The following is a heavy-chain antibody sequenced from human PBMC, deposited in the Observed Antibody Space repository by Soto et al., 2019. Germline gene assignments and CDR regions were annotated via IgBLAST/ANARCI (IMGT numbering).Heavy chain of an antibody. CDR2: IYYSGST. V-gene: IGHV4-31*03. J-gene: IGHJ5*02. D-gene: IGHD6-19*01. Sequence: PSETLSLTCTVSGGSISSGGYYWSWIRQHPGKGLEWIGYIYYSGSTYYNPSLKSRVTISVDTSKNQFSLKLSSVTAADTAVYYCASSGKSIAVSWGIWFDPWGQGTLVTVSS. CDR3: ASSGKSIAVSWGIWFDP. CDR1: GGSISSGGYY.